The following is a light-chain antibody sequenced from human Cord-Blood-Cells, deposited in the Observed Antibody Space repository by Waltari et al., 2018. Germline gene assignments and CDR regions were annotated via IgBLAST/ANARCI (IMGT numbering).Light chain of an antibody. CDR3: QQLNSYPRT. V-gene: IGKV1-9*01. J-gene: IGKJ1*01. CDR2: VAS. Sequence: DIQLTQSPSFLSASVGHRVTITCRASQGISSYLARYQEKPENAPKPLIHVASTLQSGVPARFSGSGSGTEFTLTISSLQPEDFATYYCQQLNSYPRTCGQGTKVEIK. CDR1: QGISSY.